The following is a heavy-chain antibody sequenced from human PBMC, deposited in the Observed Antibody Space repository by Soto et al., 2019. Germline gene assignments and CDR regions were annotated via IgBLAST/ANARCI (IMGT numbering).Heavy chain of an antibody. J-gene: IGHJ4*02. Sequence: EVQLVESGGGLVQPGGSLRLSCAASGFTFSSYSMNWVRQAPGKGLEWVSYISSSSSTIYYADSVKGRFTISRDNAKNSLYLQMNSLRVEDTAVYYCARGVVVAGTDYWGQGTLVTVSS. CDR3: ARGVVVAGTDY. V-gene: IGHV3-48*01. CDR1: GFTFSSYS. CDR2: ISSSSSTI. D-gene: IGHD2-15*01.